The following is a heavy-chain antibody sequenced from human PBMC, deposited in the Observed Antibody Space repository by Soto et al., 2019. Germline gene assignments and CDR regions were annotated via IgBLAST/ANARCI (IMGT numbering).Heavy chain of an antibody. CDR2: ISSSGSTI. D-gene: IGHD5-18*01. J-gene: IGHJ4*02. CDR1: GFTFSSYE. V-gene: IGHV3-48*03. CDR3: ARDGYSYGLFDY. Sequence: SLRLSCAASGFTFSSYEMNWVRQAPGKGLEWVSYISSSGSTIYYADSVKGRFTISRDNAKNSLYLQMNSLRAEDTAVYYCARDGYSYGLFDYWGQGTLVTVSS.